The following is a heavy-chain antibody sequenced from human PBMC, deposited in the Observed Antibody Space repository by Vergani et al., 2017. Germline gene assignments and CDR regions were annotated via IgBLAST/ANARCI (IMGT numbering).Heavy chain of an antibody. CDR2: INHSGST. V-gene: IGHV4-34*01. J-gene: IGHJ6*03. Sequence: QVQLQQWGAGLLKPSETLSLTCAVYGGSFSGYYWSWIRQPPGKGLEWIGEINHSGSTNYNPSLKSRVTISVDTSKNQFSLKLRSVAAADTAVYYCARRRGSSSWYEVYYYYYYMDVWGKGTTVTVSS. CDR1: GGSFSGYY. D-gene: IGHD6-13*01. CDR3: ARRRGSSSWYEVYYYYYYMDV.